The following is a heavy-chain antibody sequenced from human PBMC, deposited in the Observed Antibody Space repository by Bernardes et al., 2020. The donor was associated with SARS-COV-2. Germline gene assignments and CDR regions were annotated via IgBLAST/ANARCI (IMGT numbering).Heavy chain of an antibody. Sequence: GGSLRLSCAASGFTFSRYIMNWVRQAPGKGLEWVSSITSGGNYIYYADSVKGRFTISRDNAKNTLYLQMNSLRAEDTAVYYCARGAKNYAFDYWGQGTLVTVSS. CDR1: GFTFSRYI. CDR2: ITSGGNYI. CDR3: ARGAKNYAFDY. V-gene: IGHV3-21*01. J-gene: IGHJ4*02. D-gene: IGHD1-7*01.